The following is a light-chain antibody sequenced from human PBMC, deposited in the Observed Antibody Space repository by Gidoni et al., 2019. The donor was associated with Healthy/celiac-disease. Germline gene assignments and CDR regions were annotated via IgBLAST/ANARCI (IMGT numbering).Light chain of an antibody. J-gene: IGLJ2*01. Sequence: QSALTHPASVSGSPGQSLPISCTGTSSDVGGYNYVSWYQQHPGKAPKLMIYDVSNRPSGVSNRFSGSKSGNTASLTISGLQAEDEADYYCSSYTSSSTLDVVFGGGTKLTVL. CDR1: SSDVGGYNY. CDR3: SSYTSSSTLDVV. V-gene: IGLV2-14*03. CDR2: DVS.